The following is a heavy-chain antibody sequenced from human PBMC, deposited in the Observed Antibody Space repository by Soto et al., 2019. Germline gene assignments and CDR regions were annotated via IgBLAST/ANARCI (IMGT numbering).Heavy chain of an antibody. CDR2: ISRDGNTK. J-gene: IGHJ4*02. V-gene: IGHV3-30*03. CDR1: GFTVSSYG. Sequence: QVQLVESGGGVVQPGRSLRLSCAVSGFTVSSYGMHWVRQAPGKGLEWVAVISRDGNTKYYADYVKGRFTISRDNSRNTLFLEMNSLRSDDMAVYHCTGEVASGYWGQGTLVTVSS. CDR3: TGEVASGY. D-gene: IGHD2-8*02.